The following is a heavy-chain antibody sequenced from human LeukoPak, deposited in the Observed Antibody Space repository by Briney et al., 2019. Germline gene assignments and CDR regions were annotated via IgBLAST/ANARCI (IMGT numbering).Heavy chain of an antibody. V-gene: IGHV3-30*18. Sequence: PSETLSLTCTVSGGSISSSSYYWGWIRQPPGKGLEWVAVISYDGSNKYYADSVKGRFTISRDNSKNTLYLQMNSLRAEDTAVYYCAKESSDSPSYWGQGTLVTVSS. J-gene: IGHJ4*02. CDR3: AKESSDSPSY. CDR2: ISYDGSNK. D-gene: IGHD3-22*01. CDR1: GGSISSSS.